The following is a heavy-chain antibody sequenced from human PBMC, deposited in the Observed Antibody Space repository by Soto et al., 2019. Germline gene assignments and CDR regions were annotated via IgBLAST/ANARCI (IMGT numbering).Heavy chain of an antibody. J-gene: IGHJ6*03. CDR3: SRDPFLSAPGHMDV. V-gene: IGHV1-18*01. CDR1: GYTFTSYG. CDR2: ISAYNGNT. D-gene: IGHD3-16*01. Sequence: ASVKGSCKASGYTFTSYGISWARQAPGQGLEWMGWISAYNGNTNYAQKLQGRVTMTTDTSTSTAYMELRSLRSDDTAVYYWSRDPFLSAPGHMDVWGKGTTVTVSS.